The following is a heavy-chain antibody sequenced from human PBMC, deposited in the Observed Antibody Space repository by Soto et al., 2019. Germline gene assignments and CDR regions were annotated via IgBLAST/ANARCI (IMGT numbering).Heavy chain of an antibody. CDR2: ISGSGHTI. CDR1: GFTFSTNA. D-gene: IGHD3-3*01. V-gene: IGHV3-23*01. J-gene: IGHJ4*01. CDR3: AKVGYDTFGYYLRSFDC. Sequence: GGSLRLSCAASGFTFSTNAMSWVRQAPGMGLVFVSLISGSGHTIYYADSVKGRFTISRDTSKNTLSLQMNSLRAEDTAVYYCAKVGYDTFGYYLRSFDCWVHGTLVTVSS.